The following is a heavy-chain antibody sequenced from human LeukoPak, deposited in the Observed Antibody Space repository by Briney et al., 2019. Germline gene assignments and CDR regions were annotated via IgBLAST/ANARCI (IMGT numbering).Heavy chain of an antibody. D-gene: IGHD3-22*01. CDR1: GGPIIASY. CDR3: ARVRFYDTTGYSISYYLDY. Sequence: PSETLSLTCAVSGGPIIASYWSWIRQPPGKGLEWIGYTHYSGTGNYNPSLKSRVTISIDTSKNRFSLRLTSVTAADTAVYYCARVRFYDTTGYSISYYLDYWGQGALVTVSS. V-gene: IGHV4-59*01. J-gene: IGHJ4*02. CDR2: THYSGTG.